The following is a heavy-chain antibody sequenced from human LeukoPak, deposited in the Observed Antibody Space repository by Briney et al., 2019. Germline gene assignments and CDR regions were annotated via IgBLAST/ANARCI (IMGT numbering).Heavy chain of an antibody. CDR2: IRYDGSNK. J-gene: IGHJ6*03. CDR3: AKSWAAAGTNYYYYYYMDV. Sequence: PGGSLRLSCAASGFTFSSYGMHWVRQAPGKGLEWVAFIRYDGSNKYYADSVNGRFTISRDNSKNTLNLQMNSLRPEDTAVYYCAKSWAAAGTNYYYYYYMDVWGKGTTVTISS. V-gene: IGHV3-30*02. D-gene: IGHD6-13*01. CDR1: GFTFSSYG.